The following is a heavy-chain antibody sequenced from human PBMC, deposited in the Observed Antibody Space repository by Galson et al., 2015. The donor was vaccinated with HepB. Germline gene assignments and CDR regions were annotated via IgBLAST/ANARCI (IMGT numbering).Heavy chain of an antibody. D-gene: IGHD6-13*01. Sequence: SLRLSCAASGLTLSSYSMNWVRQAPGKGLEWVSSICSSSTYIYYADSVKGRFTISRDNAKNSLYLQMNSLRVEDTAVYYCTSRSGQQLGNGNWFDPWGQGTLVTVSS. V-gene: IGHV3-21*01. CDR1: GLTLSSYS. CDR2: ICSSSTYI. J-gene: IGHJ5*02. CDR3: TSRSGQQLGNGNWFDP.